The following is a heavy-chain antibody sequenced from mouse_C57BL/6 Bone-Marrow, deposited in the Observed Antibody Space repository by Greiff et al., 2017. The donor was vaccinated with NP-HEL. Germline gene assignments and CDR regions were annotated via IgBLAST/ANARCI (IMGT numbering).Heavy chain of an antibody. CDR1: GYTFTSYW. J-gene: IGHJ3*01. Sequence: QVQLQQSGAELVKPGASVKLSCKASGYTFTSYWMHWVKQRPGQGLEWIGMIHPNSGSTNYNEKFKSKATLTVDKSSSTAYMQLSSLTSEDSAVYYCARSPSYYGSSYVAYWGQGTLVTVSA. D-gene: IGHD1-1*01. CDR3: ARSPSYYGSSYVAY. CDR2: IHPNSGST. V-gene: IGHV1-64*01.